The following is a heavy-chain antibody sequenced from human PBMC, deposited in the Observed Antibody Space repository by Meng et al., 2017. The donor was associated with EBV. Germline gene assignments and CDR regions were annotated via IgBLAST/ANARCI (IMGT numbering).Heavy chain of an antibody. J-gene: IGHJ4*02. D-gene: IGHD3-10*01. CDR2: LIPMSGAP. CDR3: ASESGRGFTPDY. V-gene: IGHV1-69*01. CDR1: GGTFRSDA. Sequence: QVQLKQAGAEVKKPGSSGKVSCRTSGGTFRSDAVSWVRQAPGQGLEWMGGLIPMSGAPHYAQKFQDRVTIIADESTSTHSMELNNLRFEDTAMYYCASESGRGFTPDYWGQGTLVTVSS.